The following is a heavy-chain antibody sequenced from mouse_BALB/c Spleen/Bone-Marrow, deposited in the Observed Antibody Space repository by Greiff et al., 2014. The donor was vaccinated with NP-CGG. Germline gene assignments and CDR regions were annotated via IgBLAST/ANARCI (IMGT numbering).Heavy chain of an antibody. CDR3: ARLSYYGRFAY. Sequence: EVQLQQSGGGLVQPGGSLKLSCAASGFDFSRYWMSWVRQAPGKGLEWIGEINPDSSTINYTPSRKDKFIISRDNAKNTLYLQMSKVRSEDTALYYCARLSYYGRFAYWGRGTLVTVSA. J-gene: IGHJ3*01. CDR1: GFDFSRYW. D-gene: IGHD1-1*01. V-gene: IGHV4-1*02. CDR2: INPDSSTI.